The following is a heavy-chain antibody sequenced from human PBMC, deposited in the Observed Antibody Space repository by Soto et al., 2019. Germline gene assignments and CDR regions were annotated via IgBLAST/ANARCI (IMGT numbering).Heavy chain of an antibody. D-gene: IGHD1-26*01. Sequence: QVQLVESGGGVVQPGRSLRLSCAASGFTFSHYGIHWVRQAPGKGLEWLAGISYDGSNKHYADSVKGRFTVSRDKSKNTLYLQMSSLRAEDTAVYFCARYSGKYQGPIDYWGQGTLVTVSS. CDR1: GFTFSHYG. CDR2: ISYDGSNK. V-gene: IGHV3-30*03. CDR3: ARYSGKYQGPIDY. J-gene: IGHJ4*02.